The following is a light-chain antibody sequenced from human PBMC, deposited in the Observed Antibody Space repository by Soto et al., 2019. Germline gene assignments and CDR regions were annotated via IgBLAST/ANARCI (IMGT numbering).Light chain of an antibody. CDR1: SSGLGTYNL. CDR2: EAT. CDR3: CSYAGGSTLV. J-gene: IGLJ3*02. Sequence: QSALAQPASVSGSPGQSITISCTGTSSGLGTYNLVSWYQQHPGKAPKLTIYEATKRPSGVSDRFSGSKSGNTASLTISGLQAEDEAYYYCCSYAGGSTLVFGGGTKLTVL. V-gene: IGLV2-23*01.